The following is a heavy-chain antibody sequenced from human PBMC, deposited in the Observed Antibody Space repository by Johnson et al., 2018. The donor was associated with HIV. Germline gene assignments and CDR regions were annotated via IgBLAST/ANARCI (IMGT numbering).Heavy chain of an antibody. V-gene: IGHV3-9*01. J-gene: IGHJ3*02. CDR3: ARAGKSVTVDI. Sequence: QLVESGGGVVQPGRSLRLSCAASGFTFDDYAIHWVRQAPGKGLEWVSGISWNSGSIGYADSVKGRFTISRDNSKNTLYLQMNSQRAEDTAVYCCARAGKSVTVDIEGQGTMVTVAS. CDR2: ISWNSGSI. D-gene: IGHD4-23*01. CDR1: GFTFDDYA.